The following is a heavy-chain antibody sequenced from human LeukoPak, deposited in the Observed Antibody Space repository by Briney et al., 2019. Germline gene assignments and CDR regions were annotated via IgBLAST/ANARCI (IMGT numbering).Heavy chain of an antibody. V-gene: IGHV3-74*01. CDR2: INSDGTST. J-gene: IGHJ3*02. D-gene: IGHD1-14*01. CDR1: GFTFSSYW. Sequence: QPGGSLRLSCAASGFTFSSYWMHWVRQAPGKGLVWVSRINSDGTSTSYADSVKGRFTISRDNAKNTLYLQMNSLRAEDTAVYYCARAPPTAGKNVFDIWGQGTMVTVSS. CDR3: ARAPPTAGKNVFDI.